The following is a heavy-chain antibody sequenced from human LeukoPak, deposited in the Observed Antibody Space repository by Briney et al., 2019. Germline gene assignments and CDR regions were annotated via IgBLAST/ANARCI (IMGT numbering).Heavy chain of an antibody. D-gene: IGHD2-8*01. CDR2: DKHDGDT. CDR1: GASFNTYY. J-gene: IGHJ5*01. V-gene: IGHV4-34*01. CDR3: ARGPVALPNDRLSLFFDF. Sequence: SETLSLTCAVYGASFNTYYWTWIRQSPDKGLEWISEDKHDGDTNVNPSLRSRVVMSVDASKNQFSLKMTSVTAADTAIYFCARGPVALPNDRLSLFFDFWGQGTLVTVSS.